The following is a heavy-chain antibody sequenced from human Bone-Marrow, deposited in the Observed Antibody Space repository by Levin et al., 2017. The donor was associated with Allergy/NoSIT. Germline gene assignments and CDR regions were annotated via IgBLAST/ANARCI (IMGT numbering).Heavy chain of an antibody. D-gene: IGHD1-26*01. CDR2: IYDGGNT. V-gene: IGHV3-53*01. CDR1: GLRVRTNY. CDR3: ARDVSGSWHDY. Sequence: LSLTCAASGLRVRTNYMSWVRQAPGKGLEWVSIIYDGGNTYYAGSVKGRFTISRDISKNTLYLQMNSLRVEDTAVYYCARDVSGSWHDYWGQGILVTVSS. J-gene: IGHJ4*02.